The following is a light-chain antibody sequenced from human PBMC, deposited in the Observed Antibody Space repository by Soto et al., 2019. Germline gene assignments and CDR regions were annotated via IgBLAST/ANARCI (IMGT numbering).Light chain of an antibody. Sequence: EIVLTQSPATLSLSPGERVTLSCRASQSVSSYLAWYQQKPGQAPRLLIYDASNRATGIPARFSGSGSGTDFTLTISSLEPEVFAVYYCQQRSNWPRTFGQGTKVEIK. V-gene: IGKV3-11*01. J-gene: IGKJ1*01. CDR2: DAS. CDR3: QQRSNWPRT. CDR1: QSVSSY.